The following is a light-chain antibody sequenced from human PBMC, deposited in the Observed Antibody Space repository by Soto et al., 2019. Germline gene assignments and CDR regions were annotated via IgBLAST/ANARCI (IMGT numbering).Light chain of an antibody. CDR3: QQYGSPAS. V-gene: IGKV3-20*01. CDR2: GAS. Sequence: EIVLTQSPGTLSLSPGEMSTLSCRASQSVSSTYLAWYQQRPRQAPRLLIYGASSRATGIPDRLSGSASGTEFPLTISRLDPEDFAVYYCQQYGSPASFGQGTKVDIK. J-gene: IGKJ1*01. CDR1: QSVSSTY.